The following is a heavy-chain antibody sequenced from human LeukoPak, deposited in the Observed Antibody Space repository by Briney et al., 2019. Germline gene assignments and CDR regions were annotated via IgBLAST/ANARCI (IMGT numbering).Heavy chain of an antibody. V-gene: IGHV4-61*02. D-gene: IGHD3-10*01. J-gene: IGHJ4*02. CDR2: IYTSGST. Sequence: SETLSLTCTVSGYSISSSYYWSWIRQPAGKGLEWIGLIYTSGSTNYNPSLKSRVTISVDTSKNQFSLKLSSVTAADTAVYYCARLNMVRGRGPDYWGQGTLVTVSS. CDR3: ARLNMVRGRGPDY. CDR1: GYSISSSYY.